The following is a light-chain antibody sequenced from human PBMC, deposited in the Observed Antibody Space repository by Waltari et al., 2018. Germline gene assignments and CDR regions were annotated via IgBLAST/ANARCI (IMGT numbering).Light chain of an antibody. V-gene: IGLV2-14*03. J-gene: IGLJ2*01. Sequence: QPVVTQPASVSGSPGQSISISRTGTSNDFGSNDYVSWYQQHPGRAPQLVIYDVSVRPSGVSIRFSGSKSGNTASLTISGLQAEDEALYYCSSYTLTNPVVFGGGTKLTVL. CDR1: SNDFGSNDY. CDR3: SSYTLTNPVV. CDR2: DVS.